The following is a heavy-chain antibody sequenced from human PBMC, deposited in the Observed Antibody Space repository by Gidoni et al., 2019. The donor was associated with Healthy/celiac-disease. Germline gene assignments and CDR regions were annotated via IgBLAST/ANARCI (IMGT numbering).Heavy chain of an antibody. CDR2: ISYDGSNK. Sequence: QVQLVESGGGVVQPGRSLRLSCAASGFTFSSYGMHWVRQAPGKGLEWVAVISYDGSNKYYADSVKGRFTISRDNSKNTLYLQMNSLRAEDTAVYYCAKDGVVGATWYYFDYWGQGTLVTVSS. CDR1: GFTFSSYG. D-gene: IGHD1-26*01. J-gene: IGHJ4*02. CDR3: AKDGVVGATWYYFDY. V-gene: IGHV3-30*18.